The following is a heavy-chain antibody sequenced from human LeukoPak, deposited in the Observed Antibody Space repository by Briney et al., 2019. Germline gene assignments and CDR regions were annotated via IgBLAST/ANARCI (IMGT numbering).Heavy chain of an antibody. Sequence: SETLSLTCAVYGGSFSGYYWSWIRQPPGKGLEWIGEINHSGSTNYNPSLKSRVTISVDTSKNQFSLKLSSVTAADTAVYYCARDFAPGAAAATLFDYWGQGTLVTVSS. CDR1: GGSFSGYY. D-gene: IGHD6-13*01. V-gene: IGHV4-34*01. CDR2: INHSGST. J-gene: IGHJ4*02. CDR3: ARDFAPGAAAATLFDY.